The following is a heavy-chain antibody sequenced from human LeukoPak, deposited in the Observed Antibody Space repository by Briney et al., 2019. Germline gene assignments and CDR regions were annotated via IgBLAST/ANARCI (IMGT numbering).Heavy chain of an antibody. CDR1: GGSISSYY. V-gene: IGHV4-4*07. Sequence: SETLSLTCTVSGGSISSYYWSWIRLPAGKGLEWIGLIYTSGSTNYNPSLKSRVTMSVDTSKNQFSLKLSSVTAADTAVYYCSRDIGGWFDPWGQGTLVTVSS. CDR3: SRDIGGWFDP. J-gene: IGHJ5*02. D-gene: IGHD1-26*01. CDR2: IYTSGST.